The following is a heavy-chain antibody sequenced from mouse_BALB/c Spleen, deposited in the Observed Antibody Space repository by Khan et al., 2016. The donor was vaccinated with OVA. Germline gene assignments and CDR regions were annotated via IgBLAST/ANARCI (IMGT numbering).Heavy chain of an antibody. J-gene: IGHJ3*01. D-gene: IGHD1-1*01. CDR1: GYTFTNYW. Sequence: VQLQQSGPELAKPGASVKMSCKASGYTFTNYWMHWVKQRPGQGLEWIGYINPSTGYTEYNQKFKDKATLTADKSSSTAYLQLRSLTSEDSAFYYWGNRGSSSAWFTYWGQGTLVTVSA. CDR2: INPSTGYT. V-gene: IGHV1-7*01. CDR3: GNRGSSSAWFTY.